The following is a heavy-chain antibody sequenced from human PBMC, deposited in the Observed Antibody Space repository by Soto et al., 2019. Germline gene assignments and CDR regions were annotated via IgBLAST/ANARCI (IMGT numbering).Heavy chain of an antibody. Sequence: GESLKISCAASGFTFSSYSMNWVRQAPGKGLEWVSYISSSSSTIYYADSVKGRFTISRDNAKNSLYLQMNSLRAEDTAVYYCARDDRYYDFWSGYYGPFDYWGQGTLVTVSS. CDR1: GFTFSSYS. D-gene: IGHD3-3*01. CDR2: ISSSSSTI. V-gene: IGHV3-48*01. CDR3: ARDDRYYDFWSGYYGPFDY. J-gene: IGHJ4*02.